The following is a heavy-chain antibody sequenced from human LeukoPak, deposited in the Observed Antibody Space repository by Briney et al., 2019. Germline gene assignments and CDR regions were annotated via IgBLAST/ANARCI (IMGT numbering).Heavy chain of an antibody. CDR3: AKNGDRGAYCTGGTCYPYFYYYMDV. D-gene: IGHD2-15*01. Sequence: GSLRLSCAASGFTFSDTWMHWVRQAPGKGLVWVSRIRSDGSDTRYAESVKGRFTISRDNSKNTLYLQMNSLRAEDTAIYYCAKNGDRGAYCTGGTCYPYFYYYMDVWGKGTTVTI. V-gene: IGHV3-74*01. J-gene: IGHJ6*03. CDR2: IRSDGSDT. CDR1: GFTFSDTW.